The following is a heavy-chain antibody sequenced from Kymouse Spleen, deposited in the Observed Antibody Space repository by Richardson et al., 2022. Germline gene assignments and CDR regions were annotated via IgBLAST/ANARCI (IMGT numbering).Heavy chain of an antibody. V-gene: IGHV3-33*01. J-gene: IGHJ4*02. D-gene: IGHD5-18,IGHD5-18*01. CDR3: ARGDSYGFYFDY. CDR1: GFTFSSYG. CDR2: IWYDGSNK. Sequence: QVQLVESGGGVVQPGRSLRLSCAASGFTFSSYGMHWVRQAPGKGLEWVAVIWYDGSNKYYADSVKGRFTISRDNSKNTLYLQMNSLRAEDTAVYYCARGDSYGFYFDYWGQGTLVTVSS.